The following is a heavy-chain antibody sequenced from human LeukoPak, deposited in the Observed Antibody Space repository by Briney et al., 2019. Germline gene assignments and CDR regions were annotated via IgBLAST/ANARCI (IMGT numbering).Heavy chain of an antibody. Sequence: GGSLRLSCAASGFTFSSYGMHWVRQAPGKGLEWVAFIRYNGSNKYYADSVKGLFTISRDNSKNTLYLQMNSLSPEDTTVYYCAKEAHPYGSGNYPFDYWGEGSLVTVYS. CDR3: AKEAHPYGSGNYPFDY. CDR1: GFTFSSYG. V-gene: IGHV3-30*02. D-gene: IGHD3-10*01. CDR2: IRYNGSNK. J-gene: IGHJ4*02.